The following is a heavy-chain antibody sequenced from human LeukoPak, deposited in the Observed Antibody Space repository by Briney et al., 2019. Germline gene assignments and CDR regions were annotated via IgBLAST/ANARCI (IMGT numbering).Heavy chain of an antibody. J-gene: IGHJ3*02. CDR3: ARDRYSSGWYGAFDI. CDR2: T. V-gene: IGHV3-30*01. Sequence: TYYADSVKGRFTISRDNSKNTLYLQMNSLRAEDTAVYYCARDRYSSGWYGAFDIWGQGTMVTVSS. D-gene: IGHD6-19*01.